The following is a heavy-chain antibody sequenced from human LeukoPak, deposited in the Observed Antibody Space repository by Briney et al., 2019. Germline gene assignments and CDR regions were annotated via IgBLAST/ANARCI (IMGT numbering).Heavy chain of an antibody. J-gene: IGHJ6*02. CDR1: GFTFSSYA. CDR3: AKDAPSGYCSSTSCYTYYYYGMDA. Sequence: GGSLRLSCAASGFTFSSYAMNWVRQAPGKGLEWVSGISDSGGITYYADSVKGRFTISRDNSKNTLYLQMNSLRAEDTAVYYCAKDAPSGYCSSTSCYTYYYYGMDAWGQGTTVTVSS. CDR2: ISDSGGIT. D-gene: IGHD2-2*02. V-gene: IGHV3-23*01.